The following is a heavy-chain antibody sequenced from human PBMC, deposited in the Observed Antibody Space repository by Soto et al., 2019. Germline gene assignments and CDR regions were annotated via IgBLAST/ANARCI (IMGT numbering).Heavy chain of an antibody. Sequence: QLQLQESGPGLVKPSETLSLTCTVSGGSVSRSNCYWGWIRQPPGKGLEWIGSIYYTGSTYYNPSLKRRVTISVDTSKNQFSLKLSSMPATDTAVYYFARLGNMVTNLGGYYYYAMELWCQGTTVTVSS. CDR3: ARLGNMVTNLGGYYYYAMEL. D-gene: IGHD5-18*01. J-gene: IGHJ6*02. CDR1: GGSVSRSNCY. CDR2: IYYTGST. V-gene: IGHV4-39*01.